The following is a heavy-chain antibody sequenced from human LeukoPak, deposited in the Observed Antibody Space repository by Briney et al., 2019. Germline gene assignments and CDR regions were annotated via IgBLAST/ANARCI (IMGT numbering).Heavy chain of an antibody. CDR2: ISSSSGDT. Sequence: GGSLRLSCAASGFTFSDYYMSCIRQAPGKGLEWVSYISSSSGDTSYADSVKGRFTISRDNAKNSLFLQMNCLRAEDTAIYYGARVRGSYSFDYWGQGTLVTVSS. J-gene: IGHJ4*02. D-gene: IGHD1-26*01. CDR1: GFTFSDYY. V-gene: IGHV3-11*06. CDR3: ARVRGSYSFDY.